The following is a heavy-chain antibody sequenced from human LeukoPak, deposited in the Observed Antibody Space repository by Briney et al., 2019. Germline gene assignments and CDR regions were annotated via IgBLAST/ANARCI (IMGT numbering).Heavy chain of an antibody. Sequence: SVTVSCKASGGTFSSYAISWVRQAPGQGLEWMGGIIPIFGTANYAQKFQGRVTITADESTSTAYMELSSLRSEDTAVYYCARDLGAAGTFDYWGQGTLVTVSS. J-gene: IGHJ4*02. V-gene: IGHV1-69*13. D-gene: IGHD6-13*01. CDR2: IIPIFGTA. CDR3: ARDLGAAGTFDY. CDR1: GGTFSSYA.